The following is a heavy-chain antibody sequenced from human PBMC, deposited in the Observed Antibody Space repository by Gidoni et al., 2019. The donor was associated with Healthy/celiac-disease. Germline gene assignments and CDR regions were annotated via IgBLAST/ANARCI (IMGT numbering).Heavy chain of an antibody. CDR1: GRSIRSGGYY. V-gene: IGHV4-31*03. D-gene: IGHD2-2*03. J-gene: IGHJ5*02. Sequence: QVQLQESGPGLVKPSQTLSLPCPLSGRSIRSGGYYWSWIRQHPGKGLEWIGYIYYSGSTYYNPSLKSRVTISVDTSKNQFSLKLSSVTAADTAVYYCARLDKGKGGWFDPWGREPWSPSPQ. CDR2: IYYSGST. CDR3: ARLDKGKGGWFDP.